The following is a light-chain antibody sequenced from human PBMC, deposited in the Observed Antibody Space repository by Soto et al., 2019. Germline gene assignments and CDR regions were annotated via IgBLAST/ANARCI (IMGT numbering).Light chain of an antibody. J-gene: IGLJ1*01. CDR3: QAYDSSLSGRV. V-gene: IGLV1-40*01. CDR1: SSNIGAGYD. Sequence: QSVLTQPPSVSGAPGQRVTISCTGTSSNIGAGYDVHWYQQAPGTAPKLLVYGNNNRPSGVPDRFSGSKSGTSASLAITGLQAEDEADYYCQAYDSSLSGRVFGTGTKLTVL. CDR2: GNN.